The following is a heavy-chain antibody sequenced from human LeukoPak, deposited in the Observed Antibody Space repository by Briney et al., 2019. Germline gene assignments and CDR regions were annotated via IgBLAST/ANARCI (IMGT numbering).Heavy chain of an antibody. V-gene: IGHV3-23*01. CDR1: GFTFSSYD. CDR3: AKGGSPYGDNSAYFQN. D-gene: IGHD3-22*01. J-gene: IGHJ1*01. Sequence: GGSLRLSCAASGFTFSSYDMSWVRQAPGKGLEWVSGISGSGNNRYYADSMRGRFTVSRDNSKSTLYLQLYSLRAEDTAVYYCAKGGSPYGDNSAYFQNWGQGTLVTVSS. CDR2: ISGSGNNR.